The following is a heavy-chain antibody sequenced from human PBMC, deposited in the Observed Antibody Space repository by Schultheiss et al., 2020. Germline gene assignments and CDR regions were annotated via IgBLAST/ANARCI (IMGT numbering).Heavy chain of an antibody. CDR2: ITKSGNS. CDR3: ARQEVSWRRKFDY. J-gene: IGHJ4*02. D-gene: IGHD5-24*01. V-gene: IGHV3-23*05. CDR1: GSTSRINA. Sequence: LVESGGGLVQPGGSLRLSCAASGSTSRINAMGWYRQAADKQREFVAAITKSGNSNYVDSVKGRFTISRDNAKSTVYLQMNSLKPEDTAVYYCARQEVSWRRKFDYWGQGTQVTVSS.